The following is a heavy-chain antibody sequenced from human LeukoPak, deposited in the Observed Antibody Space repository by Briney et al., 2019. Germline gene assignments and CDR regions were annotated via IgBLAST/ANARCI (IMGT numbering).Heavy chain of an antibody. CDR1: GLTFSTPG. J-gene: IGHJ4*02. Sequence: ETGGSLRLSCTTSGLTFSTPGFNWVRQAPGKGLEWVASIGPTGFDRYHADSIKGRFTISRDNANNFLYLQMDSLRAEDTAVYYCATETNGRHYDYWGQGTLLTVSS. D-gene: IGHD1-14*01. V-gene: IGHV3-21*06. CDR3: ATETNGRHYDY. CDR2: IGPTGFDR.